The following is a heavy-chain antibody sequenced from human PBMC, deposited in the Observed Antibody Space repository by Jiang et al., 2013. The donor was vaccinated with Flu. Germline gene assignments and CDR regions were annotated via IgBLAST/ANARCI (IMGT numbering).Heavy chain of an antibody. CDR1: GDSVSSNSAA. Sequence: SGDSVSSNSAAWNWIRQSPSRGLEWLGRTYYRSKWYNDYAVSVKSRITINPDTSKNQFSLQLNSVTPEDTAVYYCAREMRGSYLEEYYYFDYWGQGTLVTVSS. J-gene: IGHJ4*02. CDR2: TYYRSKWYN. CDR3: AREMRGSYLEEYYYFDY. V-gene: IGHV6-1*01. D-gene: IGHD1-26*01.